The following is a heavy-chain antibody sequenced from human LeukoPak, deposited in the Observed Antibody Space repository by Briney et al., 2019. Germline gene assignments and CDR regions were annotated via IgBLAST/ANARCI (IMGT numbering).Heavy chain of an antibody. CDR2: ISSNGGST. D-gene: IGHD3-10*01. V-gene: IGHV3-64*01. CDR3: ARTDYYGSELDY. CDR1: GFTFSSYA. J-gene: IGHJ4*02. Sequence: GGSLRLSCAASGFTFSSYAMHWVRQAPGKGLEYVSAISSNGGSTYYANSVKGRFTISRDNSKNTLYLQMGSLRAEDMAVYYCARTDYYGSELDYWGQGTLVTVSS.